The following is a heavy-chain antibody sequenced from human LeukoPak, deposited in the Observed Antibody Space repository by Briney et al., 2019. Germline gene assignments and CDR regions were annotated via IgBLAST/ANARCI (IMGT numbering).Heavy chain of an antibody. D-gene: IGHD2/OR15-2a*01. Sequence: PGGSLRLSCAASGFTFSSYSMNWVRQAPGKGLEWVSYISSSSSTTYYADSVKGRFTISRDNSKNTLYLQMNSLRAEDTAVYYCARGGTTYAFDIWGQGTMVTVSS. J-gene: IGHJ3*02. CDR3: ARGGTTYAFDI. V-gene: IGHV3-48*01. CDR2: ISSSSSTT. CDR1: GFTFSSYS.